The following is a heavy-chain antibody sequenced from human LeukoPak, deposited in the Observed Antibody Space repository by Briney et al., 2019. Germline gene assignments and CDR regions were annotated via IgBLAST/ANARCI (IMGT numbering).Heavy chain of an antibody. Sequence: GESLKISCKGSGYSFTSYWIGWVRQMPGKGLEWMGIIYPGDSDTRYSPSFQGQVTISADKSISTAYLQWSSLKASDTAMYYCARGGACSSTSCYTAHWFDPWGQGTLVTVSS. CDR1: GYSFTSYW. J-gene: IGHJ5*02. CDR2: IYPGDSDT. CDR3: ARGGACSSTSCYTAHWFDP. D-gene: IGHD2-2*02. V-gene: IGHV5-51*01.